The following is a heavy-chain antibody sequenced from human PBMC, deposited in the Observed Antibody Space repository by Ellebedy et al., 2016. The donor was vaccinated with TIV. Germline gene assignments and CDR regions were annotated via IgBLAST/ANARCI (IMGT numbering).Heavy chain of an antibody. V-gene: IGHV4-59*01. D-gene: IGHD6-19*01. CDR2: FYSSGSG. CDR3: ARSGGWYTPYDY. CDR1: GDSISGYY. J-gene: IGHJ4*02. Sequence: MPSETLSLTCTVSGDSISGYYWSWIRQPPGKGLEWIGYFYSSGSGEYNPSLKSRVTMSVDTSRGQLSLRLNSVTAADTAVYYCARSGGWYTPYDYWGQGTLVTVSS.